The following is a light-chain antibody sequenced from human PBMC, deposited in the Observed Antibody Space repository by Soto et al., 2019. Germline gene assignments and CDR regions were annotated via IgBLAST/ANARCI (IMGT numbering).Light chain of an antibody. CDR1: RSNIGGNT. CDR3: AAWDDSHNVLHV. CDR2: RDN. J-gene: IGLJ1*01. Sequence: QSALTQPPSVSGTPGQRVTVSCSGGRSNIGGNTVHWYQQLPGAAPKLLIYRDNQRPSGVPDRFAASKSGTSASLAISGLQSEDEGDYYCAAWDDSHNVLHVFGTGTKVTVL. V-gene: IGLV1-44*01.